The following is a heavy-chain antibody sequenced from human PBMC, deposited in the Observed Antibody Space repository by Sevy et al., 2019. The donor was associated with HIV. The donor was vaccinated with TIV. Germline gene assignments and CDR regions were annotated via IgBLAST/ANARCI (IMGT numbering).Heavy chain of an antibody. CDR3: ARDSDSSGYYYLRRYYYGTDV. CDR1: GFTFSSYA. J-gene: IGHJ6*02. CDR2: ISYDGSNK. D-gene: IGHD3-22*01. Sequence: GGSLRLSCAASGFTFSSYAMHWVRQAPGKGLEWVAVISYDGSNKYYADSVKGRFTISRDNSKNTLYLQMNSLRAEDTAVYYCARDSDSSGYYYLRRYYYGTDVWGQGTTVTVSS. V-gene: IGHV3-30*04.